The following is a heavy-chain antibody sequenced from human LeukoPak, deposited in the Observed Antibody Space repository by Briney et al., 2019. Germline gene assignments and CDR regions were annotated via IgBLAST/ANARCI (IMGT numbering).Heavy chain of an antibody. V-gene: IGHV4-30-2*01. CDR2: IYHSGST. D-gene: IGHD3-22*01. Sequence: SQTLSLTCTVSGGSISSGGYYWRWIRQPPGKGLEWIGYIYHSGSTYYNPSLKSRVTISVDRSKNQFSLKLSSVTAADTAVYYCAREDGYDSSGYNGMDVWGQGTTVTVSS. CDR1: GGSISSGGYY. CDR3: AREDGYDSSGYNGMDV. J-gene: IGHJ6*02.